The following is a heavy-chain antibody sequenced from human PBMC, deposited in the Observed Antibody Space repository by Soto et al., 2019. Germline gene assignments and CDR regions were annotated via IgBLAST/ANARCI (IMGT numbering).Heavy chain of an antibody. CDR1: GYSFTSYW. D-gene: IGHD2-21*02. CDR2: IYPGDSDT. V-gene: IGHV5-51*01. J-gene: IGHJ6*02. CDR3: ARRSPTYCGGDCYSSLRGETSSLYYYYGMDV. Sequence: GGSLQISCKGSGYSFTSYWIGWVRQMPGKGLEWIGIIYPGDSDTRYSPSFQGQVTISADKSISTAYLQWSSLKASDTAMYYCARRSPTYCGGDCYSSLRGETSSLYYYYGMDVWGQGTKVTVS.